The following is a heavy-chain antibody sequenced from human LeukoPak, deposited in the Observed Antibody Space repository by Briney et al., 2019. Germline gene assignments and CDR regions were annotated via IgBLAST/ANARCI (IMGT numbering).Heavy chain of an antibody. CDR2: IYSGGST. J-gene: IGHJ6*03. D-gene: IGHD1-26*01. V-gene: IGHV3-53*05. Sequence: GGSLRLSCAASGFTVSSNYMSWVRQAPGKGLEWVSVIYSGGSTYYADSVKGRFTISRDNSKNTLYLQMGSLRAEDMAVYYCARGSRGKVGASYYYYMDVWGKGTTVTVSS. CDR1: GFTVSSNY. CDR3: ARGSRGKVGASYYYYMDV.